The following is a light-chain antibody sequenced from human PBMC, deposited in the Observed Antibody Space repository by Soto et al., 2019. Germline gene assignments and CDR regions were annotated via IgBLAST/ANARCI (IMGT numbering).Light chain of an antibody. Sequence: DIQLTQSPSFLSASVGDRVTITCRASQGISSYLAWYQQKPGKAPKLLIYAASTLQSGVPSRFSGSGSGTEFTLTISSLQPEDFATYDCQQLNSYPITFVQGTRLEIK. CDR1: QGISSY. CDR3: QQLNSYPIT. J-gene: IGKJ5*01. CDR2: AAS. V-gene: IGKV1-9*01.